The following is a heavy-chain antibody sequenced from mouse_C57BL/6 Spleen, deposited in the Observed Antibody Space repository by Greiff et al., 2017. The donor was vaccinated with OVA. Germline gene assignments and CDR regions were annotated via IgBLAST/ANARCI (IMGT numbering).Heavy chain of an antibody. CDR1: GYTFTSYW. J-gene: IGHJ3*01. CDR2: IDPNSGGT. CDR3: ARGDYDYDGAWFAY. D-gene: IGHD2-4*01. Sequence: QVHVKQPGAELVKPGASVKLSCKASGYTFTSYWMHWVKQRPGRGLEWIGRIDPNSGGTKYNEKFKSKATLTVDKPSSTAYMQLSSLTSEDSAVYYCARGDYDYDGAWFAYWGQGTLVTVSA. V-gene: IGHV1-72*01.